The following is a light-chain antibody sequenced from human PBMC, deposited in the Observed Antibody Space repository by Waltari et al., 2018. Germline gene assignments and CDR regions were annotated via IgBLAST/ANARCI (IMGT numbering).Light chain of an antibody. CDR2: SNS. CDR3: AEWDDSLNGVV. CDR1: SSNIGSNT. Sequence: QSVLTQPPSASGTPGQRLTISCSGSSSNIGSNTVNWEQQHPRTAPKPLIYSNSRRPSGVHARISGSKSRTAASLAISGLQSEDEADYYCAEWDDSLNGVVFGGGTKLTVL. V-gene: IGLV1-44*01. J-gene: IGLJ2*01.